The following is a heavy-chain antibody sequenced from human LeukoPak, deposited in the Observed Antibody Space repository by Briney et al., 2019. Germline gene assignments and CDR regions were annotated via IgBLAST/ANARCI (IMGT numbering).Heavy chain of an antibody. CDR2: INPNSGVT. J-gene: IGHJ4*02. D-gene: IGHD7-27*01. Sequence: ASVKVSCKASGYTVSDYFIHWVRQAPAHGLEWMGRINPNSGVTEYAHNFQGRVTMTRDTSISVSYMELNRLTSDDTAVYYCARDLSSTSNWELDYWGQGTLVTVSS. CDR1: GYTVSDYF. V-gene: IGHV1-2*06. CDR3: ARDLSSTSNWELDY.